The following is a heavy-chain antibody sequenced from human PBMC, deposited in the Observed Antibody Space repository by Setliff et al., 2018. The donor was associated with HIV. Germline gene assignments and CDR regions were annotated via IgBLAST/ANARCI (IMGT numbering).Heavy chain of an antibody. CDR2: IIPVFGTA. J-gene: IGHJ4*02. V-gene: IGHV1-69*06. D-gene: IGHD1-26*01. CDR3: AKDPYSGTFTLYYFDY. Sequence: SVKVSCKASGGTFSSYAISWVRQAPGQGLEWMGRIIPVFGTANYAQKFQARVTITVDKSTNTAYMALSSLRHDDTAIYYCAKDPYSGTFTLYYFDYWGQGTLVTVSS. CDR1: GGTFSSYA.